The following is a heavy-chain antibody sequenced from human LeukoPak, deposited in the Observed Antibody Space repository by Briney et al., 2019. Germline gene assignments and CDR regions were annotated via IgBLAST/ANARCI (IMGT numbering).Heavy chain of an antibody. V-gene: IGHV4-39*01. CDR3: ARHGWYSSSWYWFDP. CDR1: GGSISSSSYY. Sequence: SETLLLTCTVSGGSISSSSYYWGWIRQPPGKGLEWIGSIYYSGSTYYNPSLKSRVTISVDTSKNQFSLKLSSVTAADTAVYYCARHGWYSSSWYWFDPWGQGTLVTVSS. CDR2: IYYSGST. J-gene: IGHJ5*02. D-gene: IGHD6-13*01.